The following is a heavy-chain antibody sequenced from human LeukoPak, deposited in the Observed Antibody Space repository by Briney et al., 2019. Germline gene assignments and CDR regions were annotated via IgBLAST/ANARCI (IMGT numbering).Heavy chain of an antibody. CDR3: ARSPPGWYYDNSGQYYFDT. D-gene: IGHD3-22*01. Sequence: SETLSLTCTVSGGSISGYYWSWIRQSPGKRLEWIAYISFTGNTNYNPSLKSRVTISLDTSKTHFSLTLSSLTATDTAVYYCARSPPGWYYDNSGQYYFDTWGQGALVTVSS. J-gene: IGHJ4*02. CDR1: GGSISGYY. CDR2: ISFTGNT. V-gene: IGHV4-59*08.